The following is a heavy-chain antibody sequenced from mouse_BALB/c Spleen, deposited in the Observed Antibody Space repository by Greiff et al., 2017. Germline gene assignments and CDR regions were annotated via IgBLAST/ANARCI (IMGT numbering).Heavy chain of an antibody. CDR3: AREDDYDEGSAY. CDR1: GYSITSGYY. CDR2: ISYDGSN. J-gene: IGHJ3*01. Sequence: ESGPGLVKPSQSLSLTCSVTGYSITSGYYWNWIRQFPGNKLEWMGYISYDGSNNYNPSLKNRISITRDTSKNQFFLKLNSVTTEDTATYYCAREDDYDEGSAYWGQGTLVTVSA. V-gene: IGHV3-6*02. D-gene: IGHD2-4*01.